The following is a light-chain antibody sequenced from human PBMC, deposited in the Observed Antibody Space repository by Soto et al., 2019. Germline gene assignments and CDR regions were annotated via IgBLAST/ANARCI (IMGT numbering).Light chain of an antibody. Sequence: QSALTQPASVSGSPGQSITISCSGTSSDIGAYNFVSWYQQHPDKAPKLIIFDVTNRPSGVSGRFSGSKSANTASLTISGLQFEDEADYYCSSYKVSSGPVVFGGGTKLTVL. CDR2: DVT. CDR1: SSDIGAYNF. V-gene: IGLV2-14*03. CDR3: SSYKVSSGPVV. J-gene: IGLJ2*01.